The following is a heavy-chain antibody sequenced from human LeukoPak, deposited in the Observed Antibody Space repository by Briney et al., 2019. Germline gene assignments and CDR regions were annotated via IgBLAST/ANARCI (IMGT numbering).Heavy chain of an antibody. J-gene: IGHJ6*02. CDR2: IIPSFGTV. D-gene: IGHD3-10*01. CDR1: GGTFSSYA. V-gene: IGHV1-69*13. CDR3: ARGREVRYYYYYGMDV. Sequence: SVKVSCKASGGTFSSYAISWVRQAPGQGLEWMGGIIPSFGTVNYAQKVQGRVTITADESTSTAYMELSSLRSEDTAVYYCARGREVRYYYYYGMDVWGQGTTVTVSS.